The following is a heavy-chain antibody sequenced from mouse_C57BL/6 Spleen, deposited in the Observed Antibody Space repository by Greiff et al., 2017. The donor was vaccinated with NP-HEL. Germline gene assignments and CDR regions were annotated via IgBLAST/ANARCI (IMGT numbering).Heavy chain of an antibody. J-gene: IGHJ3*01. CDR3: AREGYGNYPAWFAY. CDR1: GFTFSSYA. V-gene: IGHV5-4*01. CDR2: ISDGGSYT. Sequence: EVQLVESGGGLVKPGGSLKLSCAASGFTFSSYAMSWVRQTPEKRLEWVATISDGGSYTYYPDNVKGRFTISRDNAKNNLYLQMSHLKSEDTAMYYCAREGYGNYPAWFAYWGQGTLVTVSA. D-gene: IGHD2-1*01.